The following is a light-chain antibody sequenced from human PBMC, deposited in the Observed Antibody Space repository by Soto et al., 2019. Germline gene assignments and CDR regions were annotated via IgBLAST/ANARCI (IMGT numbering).Light chain of an antibody. CDR1: QSVSSN. CDR2: GAS. CDR3: QQYNYRPPL. Sequence: EIVMTQSPATLSVSPGERASLSCRASQSVSSNLAWYQQKPGQAPRLLIHGASTRATGIPARFSGSGSGTEFTLTINSLQSEDFAVYYCQQYNYRPPLFGQGTKVEIK. J-gene: IGKJ1*01. V-gene: IGKV3-15*01.